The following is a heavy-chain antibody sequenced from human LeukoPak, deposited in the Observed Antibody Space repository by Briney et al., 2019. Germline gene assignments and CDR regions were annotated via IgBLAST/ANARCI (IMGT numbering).Heavy chain of an antibody. CDR1: GFTFDDYA. CDR3: AKSEGGGENGSGSYYNPYDY. Sequence: GGSLRLSCAASGFTFDDYAMHWVRQAPGKGLEWVSGISWNSGSIGYADSVKGRFTISRDNAKNSLYLQMNSLRAEDTALYYCAKSEGGGENGSGSYYNPYDYWGQGTLVTVSS. V-gene: IGHV3-9*01. CDR2: ISWNSGSI. J-gene: IGHJ4*02. D-gene: IGHD3-10*01.